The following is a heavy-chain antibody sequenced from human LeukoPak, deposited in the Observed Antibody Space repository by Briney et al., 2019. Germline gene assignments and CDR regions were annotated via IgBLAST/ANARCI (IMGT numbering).Heavy chain of an antibody. CDR3: ARFDYYGSSGTPGWGCMDV. V-gene: IGHV4-39*07. D-gene: IGHD3-22*01. J-gene: IGHJ6*03. CDR2: IYYSGST. CDR1: GGSISSSSYY. Sequence: PSETLSLTCTVSGGSISSSSYYWGWIRQPPGKGLEWIGSIYYSGSTYYNPSLKSRVTISVDTSKNQFSLKLSSVTAADTAVYYCARFDYYGSSGTPGWGCMDVWGKGTTVTVSS.